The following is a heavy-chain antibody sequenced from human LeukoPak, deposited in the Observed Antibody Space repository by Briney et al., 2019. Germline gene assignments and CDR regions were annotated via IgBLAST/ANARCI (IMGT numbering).Heavy chain of an antibody. CDR1: GGTFSSYA. Sequence: GASVKVSCKASGGTFSSYAISWVRQAPGQGLEWMGGIIPIFGTANYAQKFQGRVTITADESTSTAYMELSSLRSEDTAVYYCARDRGDGYNTPLGFDYWGQGTLVTVSS. V-gene: IGHV1-69*01. CDR3: ARDRGDGYNTPLGFDY. D-gene: IGHD5-24*01. CDR2: IIPIFGTA. J-gene: IGHJ4*02.